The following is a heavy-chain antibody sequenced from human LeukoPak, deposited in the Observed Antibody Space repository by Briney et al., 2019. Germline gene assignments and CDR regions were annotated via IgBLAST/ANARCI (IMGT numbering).Heavy chain of an antibody. CDR1: GFTVSTNY. J-gene: IGHJ6*02. CDR2: IFGGGGT. CDR3: ASLRGMDV. Sequence: GSLRLSCAASGFTVSTNYMSWVRQAPGNGLEWVSVIFGGGGTSYADSVEGRFTVSRDNSKNTLYLQMNSLRAEDTAVYYCASLRGMDVWGQGTTVTVSS. V-gene: IGHV3-66*01.